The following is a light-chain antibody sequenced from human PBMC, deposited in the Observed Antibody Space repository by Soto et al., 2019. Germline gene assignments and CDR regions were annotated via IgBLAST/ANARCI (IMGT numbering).Light chain of an antibody. Sequence: QSVLTQPPSASGTPGQRVTISCSGSSSNIGSNTVNWYQQLPGTAPKLVIYSNNQRPSGVPDRFSGSKSGTSASLAISGLQSEDEADYYCASWDDSLNGWVFGGGTTLTVL. V-gene: IGLV1-44*01. CDR3: ASWDDSLNGWV. CDR2: SNN. J-gene: IGLJ3*02. CDR1: SSNIGSNT.